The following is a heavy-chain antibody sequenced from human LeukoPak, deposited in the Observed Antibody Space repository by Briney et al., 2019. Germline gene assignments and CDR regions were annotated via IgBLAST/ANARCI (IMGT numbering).Heavy chain of an antibody. Sequence: ASGKLSCKASGYTFTSYYMHWVRHAPGQGLEWMGIMNHSGGSTSYAQKFQGRVTMTRDTSTSTVYMELSSLRSEDTAVYYCAREGSGSYFDYWGQGTLVTVSS. D-gene: IGHD1-26*01. V-gene: IGHV1-46*01. J-gene: IGHJ4*02. CDR3: AREGSGSYFDY. CDR2: MNHSGGST. CDR1: GYTFTSYY.